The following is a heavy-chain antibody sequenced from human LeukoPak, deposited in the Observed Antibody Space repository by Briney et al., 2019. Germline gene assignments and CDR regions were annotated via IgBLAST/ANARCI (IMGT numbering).Heavy chain of an antibody. CDR3: ARSLATSYYYMDV. Sequence: GGSLRLSCAASGFTFNNSWMHWVRQAPGKGLMWVSRINSDGSSTSYADSVKGRFTISRDNAKSTLYLQMNSLRAEDTAVYYCARSLATSYYYMDVWGKGTTVTVSS. D-gene: IGHD5-12*01. CDR2: INSDGSST. J-gene: IGHJ6*03. CDR1: GFTFNNSW. V-gene: IGHV3-74*01.